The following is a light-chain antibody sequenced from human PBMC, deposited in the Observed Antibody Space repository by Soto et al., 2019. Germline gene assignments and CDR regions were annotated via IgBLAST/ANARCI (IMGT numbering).Light chain of an antibody. Sequence: QSVLTQPPSVSGAPGQRVTISCTGSSSNIGAGYYVHWYQQLPGTAPKLLIYGNSNRPSGVPDRFSGSKSGTSASLAITGLQAEDEADYYCQSYDSSLNAREVFGGGTKLTVL. J-gene: IGLJ3*02. CDR3: QSYDSSLNAREV. V-gene: IGLV1-40*01. CDR1: SSNIGAGYY. CDR2: GNS.